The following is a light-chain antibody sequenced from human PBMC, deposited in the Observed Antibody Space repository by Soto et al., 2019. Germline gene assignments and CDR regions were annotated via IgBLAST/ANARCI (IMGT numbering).Light chain of an antibody. J-gene: IGKJ2*01. CDR1: RSDRNTY. V-gene: IGKV3-20*01. CDR2: GAS. Sequence: EIVLTQSPGTLSLSPGERATLSCRTSRSDRNTYLAWYQQTPGQAPRLLIYGASSRATGIPDRFSGSGCGTDFTLTISRLEPEDFAVYYCQQYGASPPVYAFGQGTKLEIK. CDR3: QQYGASPPVYA.